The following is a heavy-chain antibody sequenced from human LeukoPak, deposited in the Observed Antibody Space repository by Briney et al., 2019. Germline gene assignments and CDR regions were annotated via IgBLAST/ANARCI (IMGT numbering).Heavy chain of an antibody. CDR1: GFTFSSYS. CDR3: ARDASALY. D-gene: IGHD6-19*01. CDR2: ISTSTTTI. V-gene: IGHV3-48*02. J-gene: IGHJ4*02. Sequence: SGGSLRLSCEASGFTFSSYSMNWVRQAPGKGLEWISYISTSTTTIYYANSVKGRFTISRDNSRDSVYLQMNSLRDDDTSIYYCARDASALYWGRGTLVTVSS.